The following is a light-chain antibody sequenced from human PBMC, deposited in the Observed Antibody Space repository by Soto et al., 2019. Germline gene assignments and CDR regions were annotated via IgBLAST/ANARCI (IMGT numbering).Light chain of an antibody. CDR3: QQYDSSPRT. CDR2: AAS. J-gene: IGKJ1*01. V-gene: IGKV3-20*01. CDR1: QSVSSGY. Sequence: EIVLTQSPGTLSLSPGERATLSCRASQSVSSGYLAWYQQKPGQAPRLLIYAASSRATGIPDRFSGSGSGTDFTLTISRLEPEDFAVYYCQQYDSSPRTFXQGTKVDIK.